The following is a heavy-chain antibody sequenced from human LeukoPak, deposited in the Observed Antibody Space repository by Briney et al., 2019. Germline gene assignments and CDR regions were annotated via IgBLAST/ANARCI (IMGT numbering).Heavy chain of an antibody. V-gene: IGHV3-23*01. CDR3: AKDLSRYSGSYLGEFDY. D-gene: IGHD1-26*01. CDR2: ISGSGGST. Sequence: PGGYLRLSCAASGFTFSSYAMSWVRRAPGKGLEWVSAISGSGGSTYYADSVKGRFTISRDNSKNTLYLQMNSLRAEDTAVYYCAKDLSRYSGSYLGEFDYWGQGTLVTVS. J-gene: IGHJ4*02. CDR1: GFTFSSYA.